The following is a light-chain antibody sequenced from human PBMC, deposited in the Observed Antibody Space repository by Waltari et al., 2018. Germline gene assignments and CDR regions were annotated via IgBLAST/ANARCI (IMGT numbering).Light chain of an antibody. CDR1: QNINKY. Sequence: DIQMTQSPSSLSASVGYSVTITCRASQNINKYLNWYQKKPGRAPKVLISVISYLHTGVPSRFSGSGSGTDFTLTISSLQPEDFATYYCQQSDSLPLTFGGGTKVEIK. CDR3: QQSDSLPLT. V-gene: IGKV1-39*01. J-gene: IGKJ4*01. CDR2: VIS.